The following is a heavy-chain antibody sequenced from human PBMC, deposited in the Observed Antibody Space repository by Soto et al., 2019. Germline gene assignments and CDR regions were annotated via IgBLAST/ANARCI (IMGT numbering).Heavy chain of an antibody. CDR1: GGTFSSYA. V-gene: IGHV1-69*13. CDR3: ARTLLWFGESTGYYYYYGMDV. D-gene: IGHD3-10*01. Sequence: SVKVSCKASGGTFSSYAISWVRQAPGQGLEWMGGIIPIFGTANYAQKFQGGVTITADESTSTAYMELSSLRSEDTAVYYCARTLLWFGESTGYYYYYGMDVWGQGTTVTVSS. J-gene: IGHJ6*02. CDR2: IIPIFGTA.